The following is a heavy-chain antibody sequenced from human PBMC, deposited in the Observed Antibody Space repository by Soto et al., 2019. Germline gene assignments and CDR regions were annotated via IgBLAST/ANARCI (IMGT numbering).Heavy chain of an antibody. V-gene: IGHV3-21*01. CDR3: ARDQSYSGGYDEFDY. CDR2: ISSSSSYI. CDR1: GFTFSSYS. Sequence: EVQLVESGGGLVKPGGSLRLSCAASGFTFSSYSMNWVRQAPGKGLEWFSSISSSSSYIYYADSVKGRFTISRDNAKNSLYLQMNSLRAEDTAVYYCARDQSYSGGYDEFDYWGQGTLVTVSS. D-gene: IGHD5-12*01. J-gene: IGHJ4*02.